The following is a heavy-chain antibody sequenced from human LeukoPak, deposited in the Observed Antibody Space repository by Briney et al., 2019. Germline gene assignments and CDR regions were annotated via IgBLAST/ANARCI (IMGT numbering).Heavy chain of an antibody. V-gene: IGHV1-2*02. D-gene: IGHD3-9*01. J-gene: IGHJ4*02. CDR3: AREGGYDMLTGYQDY. CDR2: TNPNNGDT. CDR1: GYIFTTYF. Sequence: ASVKVSCTASGYIFTTYFIHWVRQAPGQGLEWMGWTNPNNGDTNYVQKFQGRVTMTRDTSISTAYMGLTRLRSDDTAVYYCAREGGYDMLTGYQDYWGQGTLVTVSS.